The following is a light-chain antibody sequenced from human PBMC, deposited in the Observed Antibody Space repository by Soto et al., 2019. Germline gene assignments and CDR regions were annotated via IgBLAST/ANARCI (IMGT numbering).Light chain of an antibody. Sequence: DIVMTQSPDSLAVSLGERATINCKSSQSVLYRSNNKNYLAWYQHKTGQPPKLLIYWASTRESGVPDRFSGSGSGTDFTLTISSLQAEDVAVYYCQQYYKTPWTFGQGTKVEIK. J-gene: IGKJ1*01. CDR3: QQYYKTPWT. CDR2: WAS. CDR1: QSVLYRSNNKNY. V-gene: IGKV4-1*01.